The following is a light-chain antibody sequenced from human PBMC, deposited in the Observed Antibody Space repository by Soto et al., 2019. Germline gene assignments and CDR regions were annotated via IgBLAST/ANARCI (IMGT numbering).Light chain of an antibody. V-gene: IGKV3-15*01. CDR1: QNIDNH. CDR2: AAS. CDR3: QEYNKWPSCS. Sequence: IVMTQSPATLSLSPGERATRSCRASQNIDNHLAWYQQIPGQAPRLLMYAASTRATGIPARFSGSGSGTEFTLTISSLQSEDFAVYYCQEYNKWPSCSFGRGTKVEIK. J-gene: IGKJ1*01.